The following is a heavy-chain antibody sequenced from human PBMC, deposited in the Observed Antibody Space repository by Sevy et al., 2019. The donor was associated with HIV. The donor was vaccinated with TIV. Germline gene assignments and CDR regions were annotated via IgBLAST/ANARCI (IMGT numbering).Heavy chain of an antibody. D-gene: IGHD3-22*01. J-gene: IGHJ4*02. V-gene: IGHV3-53*01. Sequence: GGSLRLSCTVSGVTVSSNFISWVRQAPGKGLEWVSVIWLTGATYYADSVKGRFTISRDNSKNTVYLDMSSLRADDTAVYFCARGKHVSDYDGSFDYWGQGTLVTVSS. CDR1: GVTVSSNF. CDR2: IWLTGAT. CDR3: ARGKHVSDYDGSFDY.